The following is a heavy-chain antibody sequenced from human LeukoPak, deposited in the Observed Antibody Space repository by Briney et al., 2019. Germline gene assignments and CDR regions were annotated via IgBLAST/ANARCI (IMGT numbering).Heavy chain of an antibody. Sequence: PSETLSLTCTVSGGSISSGSSYWSWIRQPAGKGLEWIGRIYTSGSTNYNPSLKSRVTISVDTSKNQFSLKLSSVTAADTAVYYCARDSPGYYGSGSYYFDYWGQGTLVTVSS. J-gene: IGHJ4*02. V-gene: IGHV4-61*02. CDR3: ARDSPGYYGSGSYYFDY. CDR1: GGSISSGSSY. CDR2: IYTSGST. D-gene: IGHD3-10*01.